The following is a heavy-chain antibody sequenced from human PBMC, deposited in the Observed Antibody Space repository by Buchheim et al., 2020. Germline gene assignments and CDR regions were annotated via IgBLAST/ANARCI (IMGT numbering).Heavy chain of an antibody. CDR1: GFTFSSYV. D-gene: IGHD2-2*01. CDR2: ISGGGGST. J-gene: IGHJ6*02. CDR3: ANLKYCSTTSCRPYGMDV. Sequence: EVQLLESGGGLVQPGGSLRLSCAASGFTFSSYVMTWVRQAPGKGLEWVSVISGGGGSTYYADSVKGRFTISRDNSENPLYLQMNSLRAEDTAVYYCANLKYCSTTSCRPYGMDVWGQGTT. V-gene: IGHV3-23*01.